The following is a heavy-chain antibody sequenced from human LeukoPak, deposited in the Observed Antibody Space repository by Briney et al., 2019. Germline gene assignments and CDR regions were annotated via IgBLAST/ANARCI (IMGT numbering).Heavy chain of an antibody. CDR3: AVSSIYYDSSGYYY. J-gene: IGHJ4*02. D-gene: IGHD3-22*01. CDR1: GFTFSSYS. V-gene: IGHV3-21*01. CDR2: INSGSSYF. Sequence: GGSLRLSCAASGFTFSSYSMIWVRQAPGKGLEWVSSINSGSSYFYYADTVKGRFTISRDNAKNSLYLRMNSLRAEDTAVYYCAVSSIYYDSSGYYYWGQGTLVTVSS.